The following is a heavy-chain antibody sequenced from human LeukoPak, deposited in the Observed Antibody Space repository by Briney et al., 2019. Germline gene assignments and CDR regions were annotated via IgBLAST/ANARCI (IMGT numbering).Heavy chain of an antibody. D-gene: IGHD6-13*01. CDR1: GGSISNYW. CDR2: VFDSGGT. CDR3: ARGYSSSWNYFDY. V-gene: IGHV4-59*01. Sequence: SETPSLTCTVSGGSISNYWWSWIRQPPGKGLEWIGYVFDSGGTNYNPSLKSRVTISVDTSKKQFSLKLSSVTAADTAVYYCARGYSSSWNYFDYWGQGTLVTVSS. J-gene: IGHJ4*02.